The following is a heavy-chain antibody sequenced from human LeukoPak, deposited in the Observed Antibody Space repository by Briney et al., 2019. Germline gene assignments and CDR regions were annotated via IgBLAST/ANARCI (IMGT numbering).Heavy chain of an antibody. V-gene: IGHV1-18*01. CDR1: GYTFTSYG. Sequence: ASVKVSCKASGYTFTSYGISWVRQAPGQGLEWMGWISAYNGNTNYAQKLQGRVTMTTDTSTSTAYMELRSLRSDDTAVYYCARDSLGYCSSTSCHSFDYWGQGTLVTVSS. CDR3: ARDSLGYCSSTSCHSFDY. CDR2: ISAYNGNT. J-gene: IGHJ4*02. D-gene: IGHD2-2*01.